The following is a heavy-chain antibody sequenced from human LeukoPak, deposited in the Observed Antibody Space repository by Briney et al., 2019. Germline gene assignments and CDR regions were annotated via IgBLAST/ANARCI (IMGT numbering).Heavy chain of an antibody. CDR2: IYYSGST. Sequence: SETLSLTCTVSGGSISSYYWSWIRQPPGKGLEWIGYIYYSGSTNYNPSLKSRLPISVDTSKNQFSLKLSSVTAADTAVYYCARATYSSSWYPHWYFDLWGRGTLVTVSS. CDR3: ARATYSSSWYPHWYFDL. V-gene: IGHV4-59*01. J-gene: IGHJ2*01. CDR1: GGSISSYY. D-gene: IGHD6-13*01.